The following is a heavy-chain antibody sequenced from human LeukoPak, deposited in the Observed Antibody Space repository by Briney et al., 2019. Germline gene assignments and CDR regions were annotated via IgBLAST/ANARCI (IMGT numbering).Heavy chain of an antibody. D-gene: IGHD1-26*01. CDR1: GFTFSSYG. J-gene: IGHJ6*02. V-gene: IGHV3-33*01. Sequence: PGGSLRLSCAASGFTFSSYGMHWVRQAPGKGLEWVAVIWYDGSNKYYADSVKGRFTISRDNSKNTLYLQMNSLRAEGTAVYYCARDRGGWELLRSFIYYYYYGMDVWGQGTTVTVSS. CDR2: IWYDGSNK. CDR3: ARDRGGWELLRSFIYYYYYGMDV.